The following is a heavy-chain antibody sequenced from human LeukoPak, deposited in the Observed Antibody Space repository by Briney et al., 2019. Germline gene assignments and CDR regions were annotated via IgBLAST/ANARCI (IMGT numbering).Heavy chain of an antibody. CDR1: GGSISSGSYY. CDR3: ARYPAYYYDSSGYNNWFDP. V-gene: IGHV4-61*02. Sequence: SETLSLTCTVSGGSISSGSYYWSWIRQPAGKGLEWIGRIYTSGSTNYNPSLKSRVTISVDTSKNQFSLELSSVTAADTAVYYCARYPAYYYDSSGYNNWFDPWGQGTLVTVSS. J-gene: IGHJ5*02. D-gene: IGHD3-22*01. CDR2: IYTSGST.